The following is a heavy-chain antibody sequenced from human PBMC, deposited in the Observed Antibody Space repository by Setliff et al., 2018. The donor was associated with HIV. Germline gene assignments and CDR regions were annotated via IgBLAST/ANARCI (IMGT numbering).Heavy chain of an antibody. Sequence: GESLKISCEASGFTFSDFWIHWVRQAPGKGLEWVASISPDGSRNYCVGSVKGRFTASRDNAKSSLYLQMNSLRAEDTAVYYCARVHLTTNAVYGVVSNWFDPWGQGALVTVSS. D-gene: IGHD3-3*01. V-gene: IGHV3-7*03. CDR3: ARVHLTTNAVYGVVSNWFDP. CDR1: GFTFSDFW. J-gene: IGHJ5*02. CDR2: ISPDGSRN.